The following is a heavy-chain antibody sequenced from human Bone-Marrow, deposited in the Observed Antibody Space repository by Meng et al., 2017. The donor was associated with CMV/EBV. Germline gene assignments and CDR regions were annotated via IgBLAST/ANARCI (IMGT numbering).Heavy chain of an antibody. V-gene: IGHV3-74*01. D-gene: IGHD6-6*01. CDR1: GFPFRSYG. Sequence: ETLSLTCAASGFPFRSYGMHWVRQAPGKGLVWVSLINSDGSSTTYADSVKGRFTIARANAKNTLSLQMNSLRAEDTAVYYCAREDCIAARLSYYHGMDVWGQGTTVTVSS. CDR2: INSDGSST. J-gene: IGHJ6*02. CDR3: AREDCIAARLSYYHGMDV.